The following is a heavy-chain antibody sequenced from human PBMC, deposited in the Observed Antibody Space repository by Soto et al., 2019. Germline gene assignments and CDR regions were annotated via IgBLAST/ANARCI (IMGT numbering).Heavy chain of an antibody. Sequence: PGESLRLSCPASGFTFSSYAMSWVRQAPGKGLGWGSSIIGRGGSTYYGDSVEGRFTISRDNSKNTLYLQMNSVRAEDTAVYSGAKVKEVVVVPAAIYYYYGMDVWGQGTTVTVSS. CDR1: GFTFSSYA. CDR2: IIGRGGST. CDR3: AKVKEVVVVPAAIYYYYGMDV. V-gene: IGHV3-23*01. J-gene: IGHJ6*02. D-gene: IGHD2-2*02.